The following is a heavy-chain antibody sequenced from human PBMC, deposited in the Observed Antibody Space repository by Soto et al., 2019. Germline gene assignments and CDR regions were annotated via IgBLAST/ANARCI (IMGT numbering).Heavy chain of an antibody. CDR3: ARDGVAPFDY. Sequence: SETLSLTCTISGGSVSSYQWSWIRQPPGKGLEWIGLTSYSGNTVYNPSLKSRVAFSVDTSKNHFSLTLTSVTAADTAVYYCARDGVAPFDYWGQGTLVTVSS. D-gene: IGHD5-12*01. V-gene: IGHV4-59*02. CDR2: TSYSGNT. J-gene: IGHJ4*02. CDR1: GGSVSSYQ.